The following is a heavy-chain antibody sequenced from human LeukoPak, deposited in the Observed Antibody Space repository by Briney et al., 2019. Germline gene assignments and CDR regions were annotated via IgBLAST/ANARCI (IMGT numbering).Heavy chain of an antibody. V-gene: IGHV4-34*01. CDR2: INHSGST. CDR1: GGSFSGYY. J-gene: IGHJ6*03. CDR3: AKHNYDSSGYPGDYYYYMDG. D-gene: IGHD3-22*01. Sequence: PSETLSLTCAVYGGSFSGYYWSWIRQPPGKGLEWIGEINHSGSTNYNPSLKSRVTISLDTSKNQFSLKLSSVTAADTAVYYCAKHNYDSSGYPGDYYYYMDGWGKGTTVTVSS.